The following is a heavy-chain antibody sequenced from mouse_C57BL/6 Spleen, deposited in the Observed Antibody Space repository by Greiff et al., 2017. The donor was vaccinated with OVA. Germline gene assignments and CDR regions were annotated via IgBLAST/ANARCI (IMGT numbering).Heavy chain of an antibody. Sequence: EVHLVESGPGLVKPSQSLSLTCSVTGYSITSGYYWNWIRQFPGNKLEWMGYISYDGSNNYNPSLKNRISITRDPSKNQFFLKLNSVTTEDTATYYCASAYYSNFDYWGQGTTLTVSS. CDR1: GYSITSGYY. D-gene: IGHD2-5*01. CDR3: ASAYYSNFDY. V-gene: IGHV3-6*01. CDR2: ISYDGSN. J-gene: IGHJ2*01.